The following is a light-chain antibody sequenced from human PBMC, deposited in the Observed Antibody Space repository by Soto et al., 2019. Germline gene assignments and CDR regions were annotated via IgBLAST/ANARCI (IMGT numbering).Light chain of an antibody. Sequence: QAVVTQPPSASGTPGQRVTISCSGSSSNIGSYTVNWYQQLPGTAPRLLIYDNDQRPSGVPDRFSGSQSGTSASLAISGLQSEDEADYYCAAWDDSLNGPVFGTGTQLTVL. CDR3: AAWDDSLNGPV. CDR1: SSNIGSYT. V-gene: IGLV1-44*01. J-gene: IGLJ1*01. CDR2: DND.